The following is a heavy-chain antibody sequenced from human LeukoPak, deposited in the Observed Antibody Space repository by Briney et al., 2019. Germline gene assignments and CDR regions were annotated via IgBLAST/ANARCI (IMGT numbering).Heavy chain of an antibody. J-gene: IGHJ5*02. CDR1: GFTFSRYW. CDR3: ARDRALQPVKYGSGITNWFDP. Sequence: GGSLRLSCAASGFTFSRYWMFWVRQAPGKGLVWVSRINSDGTSTNYADSVKGRFAIFRDNTKNTVYLQMNSLRAEDTAVYYCARDRALQPVKYGSGITNWFDPWGQGTLVTVSS. D-gene: IGHD3-10*01. CDR2: INSDGTST. V-gene: IGHV3-74*01.